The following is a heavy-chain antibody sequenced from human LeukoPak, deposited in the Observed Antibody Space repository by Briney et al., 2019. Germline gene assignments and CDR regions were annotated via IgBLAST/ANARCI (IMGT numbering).Heavy chain of an antibody. D-gene: IGHD2-21*02. CDR3: ARDRRLAYCGGDCYDAFDI. Sequence: ASVKVSYKASGYTFTSYGISWVRQAPGQGLEWMGWISAYNGNTNYAQKLQGRVTMTTDTSTSTAYMELRSLRSDDTAVYYCARDRRLAYCGGDCYDAFDIWGQGTMVTVSS. V-gene: IGHV1-18*01. J-gene: IGHJ3*02. CDR1: GYTFTSYG. CDR2: ISAYNGNT.